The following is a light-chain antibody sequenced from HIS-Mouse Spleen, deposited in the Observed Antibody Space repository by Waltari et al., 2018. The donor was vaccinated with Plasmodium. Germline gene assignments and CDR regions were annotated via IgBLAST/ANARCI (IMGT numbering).Light chain of an antibody. J-gene: IGKJ3*01. V-gene: IGKV3-15*01. CDR2: GAS. Sequence: EIVMTQSPATLSVSPGERATLSCRASQSVSSNLSWYQQKPGQAPRLLIYGASTRATVIPARFSGSGCGTEFTLTISSLQSEDFAVYYCQQYNNWSFTFGPGTKVDIK. CDR1: QSVSSN. CDR3: QQYNNWSFT.